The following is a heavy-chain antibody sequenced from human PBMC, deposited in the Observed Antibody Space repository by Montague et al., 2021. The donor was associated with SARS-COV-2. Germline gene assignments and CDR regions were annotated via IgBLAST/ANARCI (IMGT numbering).Heavy chain of an antibody. CDR2: IYDSGST. Sequence: SETLSLTRTVSGGSISSNNYYWDWIRRPPGKGLEWIGSIYDSGSTYYNPSLKSRVTISVDTSKNHFSLKLNSVTAADTAVYYCARRGRKLLPVATTIGGFDIWGQGTMVTVSS. D-gene: IGHD5-12*01. J-gene: IGHJ3*02. V-gene: IGHV4-39*02. CDR1: GGSISSNNYY. CDR3: ARRGRKLLPVATTIGGFDI.